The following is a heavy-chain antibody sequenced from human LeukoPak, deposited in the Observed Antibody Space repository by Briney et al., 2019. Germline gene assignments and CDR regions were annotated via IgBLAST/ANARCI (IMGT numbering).Heavy chain of an antibody. CDR3: AREGGYSGSYRDCYFDY. V-gene: IGHV3-30*04. D-gene: IGHD1-26*01. Sequence: GGSLRLSCAASGFTFSSYAMHWVRQAPGKGLEWVAVISYDGSNKYYADSVKGRFTISRDNSKNTLYLQMNSLRAEDTAVYYCAREGGYSGSYRDCYFDYWGQGTLVTVSS. CDR1: GFTFSSYA. CDR2: ISYDGSNK. J-gene: IGHJ4*02.